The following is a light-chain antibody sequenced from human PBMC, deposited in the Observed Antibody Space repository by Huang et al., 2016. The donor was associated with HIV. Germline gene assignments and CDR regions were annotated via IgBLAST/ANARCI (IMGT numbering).Light chain of an antibody. J-gene: IGKJ3*01. CDR2: GAA. CDR1: PNVSNDY. Sequence: EIVLTQSPDTLSLSPGERGALSCRASPNVSNDYLAWYQHKSGQAPRLLIYGAAGRATGTPARFSGSGSGTDFSLTIDTVEPEDFALYYCQQYSSSPWTFGTGSKLEIK. CDR3: QQYSSSPWT. V-gene: IGKV3-20*01.